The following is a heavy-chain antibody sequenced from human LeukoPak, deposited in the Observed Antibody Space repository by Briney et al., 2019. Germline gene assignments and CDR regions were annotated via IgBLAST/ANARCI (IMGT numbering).Heavy chain of an antibody. V-gene: IGHV3-74*01. J-gene: IGHJ4*02. CDR3: ARGYDYEYLDY. CDR2: MNGDGSST. Sequence: PGGSLRLSCAASGLTFRSYWMHWVRQDPGKGLVWVSHMNGDGSSTSYADSVKGRFTISRDNAKNTLYLHMNSLRAEDTAVYYCARGYDYEYLDYWGQGTLVTVSS. D-gene: IGHD4-17*01. CDR1: GLTFRSYW.